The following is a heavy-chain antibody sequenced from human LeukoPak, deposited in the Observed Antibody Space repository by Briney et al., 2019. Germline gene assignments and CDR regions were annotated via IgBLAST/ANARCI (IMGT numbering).Heavy chain of an antibody. D-gene: IGHD3/OR15-3a*01. CDR1: GFTFSRYD. J-gene: IGHJ5*02. CDR2: ISYDGRNT. V-gene: IGHV3-30*03. Sequence: GGSLRLSCVVSGFTFSRYDFNRVRQSPGKGLEWVAVISYDGRNTFYADSVKGRFIISRDNSKNTLYLQMNRLRTEDTAVYFCASFDFSTVKRYDYFDPWGQGTLVAVS. CDR3: ASFDFSTVKRYDYFDP.